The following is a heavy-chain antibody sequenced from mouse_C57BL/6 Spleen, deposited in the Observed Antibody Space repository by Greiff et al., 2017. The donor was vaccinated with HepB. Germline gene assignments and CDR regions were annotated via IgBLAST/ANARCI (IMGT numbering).Heavy chain of an antibody. D-gene: IGHD2-1*01. Sequence: EVQVVESGGGLVKPGGSLKLSCAASGFTFSSYAMSWVHQTPEKRLEWVATISDGGSYTYYPDNVKGRFTISRDNAKNNLYLQMSHLKSEDTAMYYCARDRGNSYAMDYWGQGTSVTVSS. J-gene: IGHJ4*01. CDR2: ISDGGSYT. CDR1: GFTFSSYA. V-gene: IGHV5-4*01. CDR3: ARDRGNSYAMDY.